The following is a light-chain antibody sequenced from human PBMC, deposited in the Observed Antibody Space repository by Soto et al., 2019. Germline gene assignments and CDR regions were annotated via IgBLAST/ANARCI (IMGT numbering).Light chain of an antibody. V-gene: IGLV2-14*03. Sequence: QSVLAQPASVSASPGQSITIPCTGTTSDIGAYDYVSWYQQHPDKAPKLIIYDVTYRPSGVSSRFSGSKSGDTASLTISGLQTEDEADYFCSSYSLANTVIFGGGTKVTVL. CDR1: TSDIGAYDY. CDR2: DVT. CDR3: SSYSLANTVI. J-gene: IGLJ2*01.